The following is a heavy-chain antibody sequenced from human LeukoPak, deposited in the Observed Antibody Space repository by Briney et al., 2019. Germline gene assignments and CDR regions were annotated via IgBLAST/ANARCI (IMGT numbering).Heavy chain of an antibody. CDR2: ISGSGGST. J-gene: IGHJ4*02. Sequence: TGGSLRLSCAASGFTFSSYAMSWVRQAPGKGLEWVSAISGSGGSTYYADSVKGRFTISRDNSKNTLYLQMNSLRAEDTAVYYCAKDVMRGLRFGYFDYWGQGTLVTVSS. D-gene: IGHD5-12*01. V-gene: IGHV3-23*01. CDR1: GFTFSSYA. CDR3: AKDVMRGLRFGYFDY.